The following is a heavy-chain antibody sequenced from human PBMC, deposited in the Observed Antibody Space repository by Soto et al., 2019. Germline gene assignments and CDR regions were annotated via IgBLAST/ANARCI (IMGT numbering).Heavy chain of an antibody. D-gene: IGHD2-15*01. Sequence: QVQLVESGGGVVQPGRSLRLSCAASGFTFSSYAMHWVRQAPGKGLEWVAVISYDGSNKYYADSVKGRFTISRDNSKNTLYLQMNSLRAEDTAVYYCAREYGVVAARYGMDVWDQGTTVTVSS. V-gene: IGHV3-30-3*01. CDR3: AREYGVVAARYGMDV. J-gene: IGHJ6*02. CDR1: GFTFSSYA. CDR2: ISYDGSNK.